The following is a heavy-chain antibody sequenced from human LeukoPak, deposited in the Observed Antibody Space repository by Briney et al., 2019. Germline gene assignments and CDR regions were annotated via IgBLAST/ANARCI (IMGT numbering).Heavy chain of an antibody. CDR3: ARGDDSSSWYDGFDY. Sequence: GESLKISCKGSGYSFTSYWIGWVRQMPGKGLEWMGIIYPGDSDTRYGPSFQGQVTISADKSISTAYLQWSSLKASDTAMYYCARGDDSSSWYDGFDYWGQGTLVTVSS. CDR2: IYPGDSDT. V-gene: IGHV5-51*01. J-gene: IGHJ4*02. D-gene: IGHD6-13*01. CDR1: GYSFTSYW.